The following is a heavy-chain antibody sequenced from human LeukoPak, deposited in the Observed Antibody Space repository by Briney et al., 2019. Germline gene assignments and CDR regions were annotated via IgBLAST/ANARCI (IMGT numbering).Heavy chain of an antibody. CDR1: GFTFSSYA. CDR3: AREPTIPIGLGAFDI. Sequence: GGSLRLSCAASGFTFSSYAMHWVRQAPGKGLEWVAVISYDGSNKYYADSVKGRFTISRDNSKNTLYLQMNSLRAEDTAVYYCAREPTIPIGLGAFDIWGQGTMVTVSS. V-gene: IGHV3-30*04. D-gene: IGHD3-3*01. CDR2: ISYDGSNK. J-gene: IGHJ3*02.